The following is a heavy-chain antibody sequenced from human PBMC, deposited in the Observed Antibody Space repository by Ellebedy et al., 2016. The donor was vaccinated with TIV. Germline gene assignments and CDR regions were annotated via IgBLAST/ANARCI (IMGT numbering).Heavy chain of an antibody. CDR2: IYRGGAT. Sequence: PGGSLRLSCAASGFTVSSNYMTCLRQAPGKGLEWFSVIYRGGATSYADSVKGRFTISRDNSKNTLYLQMNSLRVEDTAVYYCARKYIYGFDWGQGTLVTVSS. J-gene: IGHJ4*02. CDR3: ARKYIYGFD. CDR1: GFTVSSNY. D-gene: IGHD5-18*01. V-gene: IGHV3-66*01.